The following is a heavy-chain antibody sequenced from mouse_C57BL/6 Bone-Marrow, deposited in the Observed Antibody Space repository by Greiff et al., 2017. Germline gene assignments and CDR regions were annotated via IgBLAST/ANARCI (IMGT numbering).Heavy chain of an antibody. Sequence: QVQLQQPGAELVRPGSSVKLSCKASGYTFTSSWMDWVKQRPGQGLEWIGNIYPSDSETHYNQKFKDKATFTVDKSSSTAYMQLSSLTSEDSAVYYCARGDWDYWGQGTTLTVSS. J-gene: IGHJ2*01. CDR1: GYTFTSSW. V-gene: IGHV1-61*01. D-gene: IGHD3-3*01. CDR3: ARGDWDY. CDR2: IYPSDSET.